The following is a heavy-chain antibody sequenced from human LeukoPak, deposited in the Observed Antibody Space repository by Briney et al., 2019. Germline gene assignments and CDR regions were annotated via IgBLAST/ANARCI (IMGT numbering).Heavy chain of an antibody. D-gene: IGHD3-9*01. Sequence: GSSVKVSSKASGYTFTSYAMHWVRQAPGQRLEWMGWINTGNGNTKYSQKFQGRVTITRDTSASTAYMELSSLRSEDTAVYYCARGRRHFDWYASDYWGQGTLVTVSS. CDR1: GYTFTSYA. J-gene: IGHJ4*02. V-gene: IGHV1-3*04. CDR3: ARGRRHFDWYASDY. CDR2: INTGNGNT.